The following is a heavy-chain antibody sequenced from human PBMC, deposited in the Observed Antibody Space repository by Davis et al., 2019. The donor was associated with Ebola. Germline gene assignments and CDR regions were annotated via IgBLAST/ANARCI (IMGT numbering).Heavy chain of an antibody. J-gene: IGHJ6*01. CDR3: ARDRAAGTYYYYGMDV. CDR1: GYTFTSYA. CDR2: INAGNGNT. D-gene: IGHD6-13*01. V-gene: IGHV1-3*01. Sequence: ASVTVSCKASGYTFTSYAMHWVRQAPGQRLEWMGWINAGNGNTKYSQKFQGRVTITSETSANTAFLELSSLRSEDTAVYYCARDRAAGTYYYYGMDVWGQGTTVTVSS.